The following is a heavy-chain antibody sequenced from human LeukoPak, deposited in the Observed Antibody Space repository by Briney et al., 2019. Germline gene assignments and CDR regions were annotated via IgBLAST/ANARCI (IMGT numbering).Heavy chain of an antibody. D-gene: IGHD1-1*01. Sequence: GRSLRLSCAASGFTFSSYGMHWVRQATGKGLEWVSAIGTAGDTYYPGSVKGRFTISRENAKNSLYLQMNSLRAGDTAVYYCARGTLDRRVGNAFDIWGQGTMVTVSS. CDR2: IGTAGDT. CDR1: GFTFSSYG. V-gene: IGHV3-13*01. J-gene: IGHJ3*02. CDR3: ARGTLDRRVGNAFDI.